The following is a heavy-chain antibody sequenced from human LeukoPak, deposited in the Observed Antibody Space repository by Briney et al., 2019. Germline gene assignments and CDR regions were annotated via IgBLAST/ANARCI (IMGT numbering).Heavy chain of an antibody. V-gene: IGHV4-59*12. CDR3: ARDQIVVVPAANWFDP. CDR1: GGSITSYY. D-gene: IGHD2-2*01. J-gene: IGHJ5*02. Sequence: SETLSLTCTVSGGSITSYYWSWIRQPPGKGLEWIGSIYYSGSTYYNPSLKSRVTISVDTSKNQFSLKLSSVTAADTAVYYCARDQIVVVPAANWFDPWGQGTLVTVSS. CDR2: IYYSGST.